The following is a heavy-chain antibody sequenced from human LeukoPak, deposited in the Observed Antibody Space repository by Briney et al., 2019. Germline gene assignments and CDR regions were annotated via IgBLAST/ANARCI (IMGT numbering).Heavy chain of an antibody. J-gene: IGHJ6*03. D-gene: IGHD4-23*01. V-gene: IGHV4-59*11. CDR2: IDDTGFT. CDR3: ARGTTVATRHYYSYYMDA. Sequence: SETLSLTSSVSGASMSDHSWSWIRQPPGKGLEWIANIDDTGFTNDNPSLKSRVTSSINTSKNQFSLRLTSVTAADTAVYYCARGTTVATRHYYSYYMDAWGRGTTVTVSS. CDR1: GASMSDHS.